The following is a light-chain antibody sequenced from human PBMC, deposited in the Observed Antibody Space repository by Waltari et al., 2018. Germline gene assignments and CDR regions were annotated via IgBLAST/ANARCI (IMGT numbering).Light chain of an antibody. V-gene: IGKV3-20*01. CDR1: QNVATK. CDR3: QKYDSLPAT. CDR2: HAS. Sequence: EVVLTQSPATLSVSFGEQATLSCRASQNVATKLAWFQQKPGQAPRLLIYHASSRATGIPDRFSGSGFGTDFSLTISRLEPEDFAVYYCQKYDSLPATFGQGTKVEIK. J-gene: IGKJ1*01.